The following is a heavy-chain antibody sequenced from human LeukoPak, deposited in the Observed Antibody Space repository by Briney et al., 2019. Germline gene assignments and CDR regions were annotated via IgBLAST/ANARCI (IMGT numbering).Heavy chain of an antibody. D-gene: IGHD2-8*01. Sequence: GGSLRLSCAASGFTFSSYWMHWVRQAPGKGLVWVSRINSDGSSTSYADAVKGRFTISRDNAKNTAYLQMNSLRAEDTAVYYCARVQGHPPNGLDIWGQGTMVTVSS. CDR1: GFTFSSYW. J-gene: IGHJ3*02. CDR3: ARVQGHPPNGLDI. CDR2: INSDGSST. V-gene: IGHV3-74*01.